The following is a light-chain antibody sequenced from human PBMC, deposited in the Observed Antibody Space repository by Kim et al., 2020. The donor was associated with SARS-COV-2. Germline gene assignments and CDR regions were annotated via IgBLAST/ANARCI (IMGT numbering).Light chain of an antibody. CDR2: SNN. CDR3: AAWDDSLNGVV. CDR1: SSNIGRNT. J-gene: IGLJ2*01. Sequence: QSVLTQPPSASGTPGQRVTISCSGSSSNIGRNTVNWYQQLPGTAPKLLIYSNNQRPSGVPDRFSGSKSGTSASLAISGLQSEDEDDYYCAAWDDSLNGVVFGGGTKLTVL. V-gene: IGLV1-44*01.